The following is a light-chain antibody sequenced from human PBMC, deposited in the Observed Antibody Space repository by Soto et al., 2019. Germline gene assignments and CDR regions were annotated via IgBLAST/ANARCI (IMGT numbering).Light chain of an antibody. V-gene: IGKV1-39*01. Sequence: DIQMTQSPSSLSASVGDRVSITCRASQSTSTHLSWYQQKPGKAPKLLIYAASSLQRCVPSRFTGSGSGTDFTLTISSLQPEDFATYYCQQSYTSWWTFGQGTKVEIK. J-gene: IGKJ1*01. CDR3: QQSYTSWWT. CDR1: QSTSTH. CDR2: AAS.